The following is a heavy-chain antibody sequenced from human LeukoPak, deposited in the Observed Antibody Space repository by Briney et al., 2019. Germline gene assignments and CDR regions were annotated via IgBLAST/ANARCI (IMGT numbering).Heavy chain of an antibody. CDR2: INSDGSST. CDR3: ARAIVVVPARADPFHYYGMDV. D-gene: IGHD2-2*01. V-gene: IGHV3-74*01. CDR1: GFTSSSYW. J-gene: IGHJ6*02. Sequence: PGGSLRLSCAASGFTSSSYWMHWVRQAPGKGLVWVSRINSDGSSTSYADSVKGRFTISRDNAKNTLYLQMNSLRAEDTAVYYCARAIVVVPARADPFHYYGMDVWGQGTTVTVSS.